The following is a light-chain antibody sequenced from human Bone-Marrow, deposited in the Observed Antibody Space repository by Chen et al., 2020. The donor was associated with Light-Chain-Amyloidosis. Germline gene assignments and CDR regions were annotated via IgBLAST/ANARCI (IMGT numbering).Light chain of an antibody. Sequence: SYELTQPPSVSVSPGQTARITCSGDDLPTKYAYWYQQKPGQAPVLVIHRDTERHSGISERFCGSSSGTTATLTISGVQAEDEADYHCQSADSSGTYEVIFGGGTKLTVL. J-gene: IGLJ2*01. CDR1: DLPTKY. V-gene: IGLV3-25*03. CDR3: QSADSSGTYEVI. CDR2: RDT.